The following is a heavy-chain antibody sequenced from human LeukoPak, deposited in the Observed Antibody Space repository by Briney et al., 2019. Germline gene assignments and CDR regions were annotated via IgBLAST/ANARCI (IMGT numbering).Heavy chain of an antibody. CDR2: IYYSGST. V-gene: IGHV4-59*12. J-gene: IGHJ4*02. CDR3: ASTRITMVRGVITPYYFDY. CDR1: GGSISSYY. Sequence: SEALPLTCTVSGGSISSYYWSWIRQPPGKGLEWIGYIYYSGSTNYNPSLKSRVTISVDKSKNQFSLKLSSVTAADTAVYYCASTRITMVRGVITPYYFDYWGQGTLVTVSS. D-gene: IGHD3-10*01.